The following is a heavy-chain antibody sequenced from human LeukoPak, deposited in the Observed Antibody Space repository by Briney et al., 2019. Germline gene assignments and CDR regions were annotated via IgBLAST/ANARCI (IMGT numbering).Heavy chain of an antibody. D-gene: IGHD3-10*01. CDR1: GFTSSVYTFSSYA. J-gene: IGHJ4*02. Sequence: GGSLRLSCAASGFTSSVYTFSSYAMHWVRQAPGKGLEWVSSITSTSSYTYYADSVKGRFTISRDNAKNLLFLQLNSLRAEDTAVYFCSRDVDGSGNYGFDYWGQGALVTVSS. V-gene: IGHV3-21*06. CDR3: SRDVDGSGNYGFDY. CDR2: ITSTSSYT.